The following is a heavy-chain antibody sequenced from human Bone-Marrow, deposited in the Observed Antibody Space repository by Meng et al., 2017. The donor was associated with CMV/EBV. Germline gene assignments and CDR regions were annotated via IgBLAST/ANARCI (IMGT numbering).Heavy chain of an antibody. J-gene: IGHJ6*02. CDR1: GFTFSSYS. D-gene: IGHD2-2*01. Sequence: GESLKISCAASGFTFSSYSMNWVRQAPGKGLEWVSSISSSSYIYYADSVKGRFTISRDNAKNSLYLQMNSLRAEDTAVYYCARFLVPAAISYYYGMDVWGQGTTVTVSS. CDR3: ARFLVPAAISYYYGMDV. CDR2: ISSSSYI. V-gene: IGHV3-21*01.